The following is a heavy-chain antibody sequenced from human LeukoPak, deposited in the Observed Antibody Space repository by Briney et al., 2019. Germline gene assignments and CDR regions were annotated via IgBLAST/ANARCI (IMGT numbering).Heavy chain of an antibody. CDR2: IYYSGST. D-gene: IGHD5-18*01. CDR3: ARWGYSSSYYYYGMDV. Sequence: PSETLSLTCTVSGGSISSGDYYWSWIRQPPGKGLEWIGYIYYSGSTYYNPSLKSRVTLSVDTSKDQFSLRLSSVTLADTAVYYCARWGYSSSYYYYGMDVWGQGTTVTVSS. V-gene: IGHV4-30-4*01. J-gene: IGHJ6*02. CDR1: GGSISSGDYY.